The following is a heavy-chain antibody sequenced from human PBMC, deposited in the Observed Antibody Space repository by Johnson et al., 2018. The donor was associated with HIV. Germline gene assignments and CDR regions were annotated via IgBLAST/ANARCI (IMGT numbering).Heavy chain of an antibody. CDR1: GFTFSSYA. V-gene: IGHV3-30*14. CDR2: ISYDGSNK. Sequence: QVQLVESGGGLVQPGGSLRLSCAASGFTFSSYAMHWVRQAPGKGLEWVAVISYDGSNKYYADSVKGRFTISRENAKNSLYLQINSLRAGDTAVYYCARELEGDYAFDIWGQGTMVTVSS. D-gene: IGHD3-10*01. J-gene: IGHJ3*02. CDR3: ARELEGDYAFDI.